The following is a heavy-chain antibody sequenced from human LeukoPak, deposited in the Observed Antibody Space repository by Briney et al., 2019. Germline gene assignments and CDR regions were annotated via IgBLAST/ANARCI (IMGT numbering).Heavy chain of an antibody. CDR1: GFTFSSYS. Sequence: GGSLRLSCAASGFTFSSYSMNWVRQAPGKGLEWVSSISSSSSYIYYADSVKGRFTISRDNAENSLYLQMNSLRAEDTAVYYCAREVTVTTSKYYFDYWGQGTLVTVSS. CDR3: AREVTVTTSKYYFDY. D-gene: IGHD4-4*01. CDR2: ISSSSSYI. J-gene: IGHJ4*02. V-gene: IGHV3-21*01.